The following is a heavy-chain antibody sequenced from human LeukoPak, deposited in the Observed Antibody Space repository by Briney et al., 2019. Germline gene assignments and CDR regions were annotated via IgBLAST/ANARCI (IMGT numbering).Heavy chain of an antibody. J-gene: IGHJ4*02. CDR3: AKDLRGSNWYPFDY. Sequence: GGSLRLSCAASGFTFITFAMSWVRRAPGKGLEWVSSISSSGGNTYYADSVKGRFTISRDNSKNTLYLQMNSLRAEDTALYYCAKDLRGSNWYPFDYWGQGTLVTVSS. V-gene: IGHV3-23*01. D-gene: IGHD6-13*01. CDR2: ISSSGGNT. CDR1: GFTFITFA.